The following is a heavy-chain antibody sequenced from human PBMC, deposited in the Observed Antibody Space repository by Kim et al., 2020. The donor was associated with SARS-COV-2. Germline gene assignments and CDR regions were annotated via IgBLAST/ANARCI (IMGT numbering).Heavy chain of an antibody. CDR1: GFTFSTYA. D-gene: IGHD1-26*01. CDR2: VSNSGDFT. J-gene: IGHJ4*02. CDR3: AKDTRTSGSYRGANDY. V-gene: IGHV3-23*01. Sequence: GGSLRLSCAASGFTFSTYAMSWVRQAPGKGLEWVSGVSNSGDFTSYADSVKGRFTISRDNSKNTLYLQMNSLRAEDTAIYYCAKDTRTSGSYRGANDYWGQGTLVTVSS.